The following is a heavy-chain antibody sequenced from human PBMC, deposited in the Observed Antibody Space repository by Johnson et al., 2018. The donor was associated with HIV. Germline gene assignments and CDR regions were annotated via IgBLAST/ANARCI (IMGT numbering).Heavy chain of an antibody. J-gene: IGHJ3*02. Sequence: QVQLVESGGGVVQPGGSLRLSCAASGFTFSSHGMHWVRQAPGKGLEWVAFIRYDGSNKYYADSVKGRFTISRDNSKNTLYLQMNSLRAEDTAVYYCAKGLLGQWLVQDAFDIWGQGTMVTVSS. CDR3: AKGLLGQWLVQDAFDI. V-gene: IGHV3-30*02. CDR2: IRYDGSNK. CDR1: GFTFSSHG. D-gene: IGHD6-19*01.